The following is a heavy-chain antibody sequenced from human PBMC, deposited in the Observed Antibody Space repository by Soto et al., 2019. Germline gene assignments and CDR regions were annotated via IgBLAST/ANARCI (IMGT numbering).Heavy chain of an antibody. D-gene: IGHD2-15*01. Sequence: GGSLRLSCAASGFTFSDYGMHWVRQAPGEGLQWVAVIWFDGSNEHYADSVKGRFTISRDNSKNTLYLQMYSLRAGDTAVYYCARGSLYCSSTSCSYGMDVWGQGTKVTVS. CDR3: ARGSLYCSSTSCSYGMDV. CDR2: IWFDGSNE. CDR1: GFTFSDYG. J-gene: IGHJ6*02. V-gene: IGHV3-33*01.